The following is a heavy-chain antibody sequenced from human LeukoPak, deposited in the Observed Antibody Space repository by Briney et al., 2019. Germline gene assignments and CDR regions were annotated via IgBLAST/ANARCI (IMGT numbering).Heavy chain of an antibody. CDR3: ARVPSGSSGTRFDI. CDR1: GGSMSGYY. D-gene: IGHD2-15*01. CDR2: IYSTGST. Sequence: SETLSLTCTVSGGSMSGYYWNWIRQPPGKRLEWIGYIYSTGSTNYNPSFKSRVTISVDTSKNQFSLRLSSVTAADTAVYSCARVPSGSSGTRFDIWGQGTMGTVSS. V-gene: IGHV4-59*01. J-gene: IGHJ3*02.